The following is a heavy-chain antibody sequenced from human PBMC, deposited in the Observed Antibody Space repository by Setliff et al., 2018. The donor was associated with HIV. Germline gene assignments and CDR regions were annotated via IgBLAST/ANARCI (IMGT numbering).Heavy chain of an antibody. Sequence: ASVKVSCKASGYTFTRYFMHCVRQAPGQGLEWLGMINPSGGSTWYAQKFQGRVTMTGDTSTNKLYMELSSLRSEDTAVYYCARGWEGGIDYWGQGTLVTVSS. CDR2: INPSGGST. CDR1: GYTFTRYF. D-gene: IGHD1-26*01. J-gene: IGHJ4*02. V-gene: IGHV1-46*01. CDR3: ARGWEGGIDY.